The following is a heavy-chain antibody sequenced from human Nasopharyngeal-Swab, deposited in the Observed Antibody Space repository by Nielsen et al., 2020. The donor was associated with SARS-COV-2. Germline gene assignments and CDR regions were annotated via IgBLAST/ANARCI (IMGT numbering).Heavy chain of an antibody. CDR2: IYYSGST. J-gene: IGHJ6*02. Sequence: SETLSLTCTVSGGSISSSSYYWGWIRQPPGKGLEWIGSIYYSGSTYYNPSLKSRVTISVDTSKNQFSLKLSPVTAADTAVCYCVGSSWYGDYYYYYGMDVWGQGTTVTVSS. CDR1: GGSISSSSYY. V-gene: IGHV4-39*07. D-gene: IGHD6-13*01. CDR3: VGSSWYGDYYYYYGMDV.